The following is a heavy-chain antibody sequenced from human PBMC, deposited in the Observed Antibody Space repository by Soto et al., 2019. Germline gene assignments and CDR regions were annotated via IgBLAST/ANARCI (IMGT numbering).Heavy chain of an antibody. CDR3: AKDQASGQGSFDS. Sequence: GGSLRLSCAASGFTFNIYGMHWVRQAPDKGLEWVALISYDGSNQYYADSVKGRFTISRDNSKNTLFLQLNSLRADDTAVYYCAKDQASGQGSFDSWGQGTLVTVSS. J-gene: IGHJ4*02. CDR1: GFTFNIYG. V-gene: IGHV3-30*18. CDR2: ISYDGSNQ.